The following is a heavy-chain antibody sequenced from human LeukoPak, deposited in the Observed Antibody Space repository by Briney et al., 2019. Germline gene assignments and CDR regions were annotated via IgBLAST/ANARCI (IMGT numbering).Heavy chain of an antibody. D-gene: IGHD3-22*01. CDR1: GFTFSIYS. V-gene: IGHV3-21*01. Sequence: KPGGSLRLSCAASGFTFSIYSMNWVRQAPGKGLEWVSSISSSSNYIYYADSVKGRFTISRDNAKNSLYLQMNSLRAEDTAVYYCARSYTTIVVPEGDWGQGTLVTVSS. CDR2: ISSSSNYI. J-gene: IGHJ4*02. CDR3: ARSYTTIVVPEGD.